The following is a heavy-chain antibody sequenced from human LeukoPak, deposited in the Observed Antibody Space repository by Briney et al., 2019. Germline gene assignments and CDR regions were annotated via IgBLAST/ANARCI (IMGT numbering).Heavy chain of an antibody. V-gene: IGHV5-51*01. CDR2: IYPGDSDT. Sequence: GESLKISCKGSGYTFFTYWIGWVRQMPGKGLEWMGIIYPGDSDTRYSPSFQGQVTISADKSISTAYLQWSSLKASDTAMYYCTRKRSDYLDYWGQGTLVTVSS. CDR3: TRKRSDYLDY. CDR1: GYTFFTYW. J-gene: IGHJ4*02. D-gene: IGHD3-3*01.